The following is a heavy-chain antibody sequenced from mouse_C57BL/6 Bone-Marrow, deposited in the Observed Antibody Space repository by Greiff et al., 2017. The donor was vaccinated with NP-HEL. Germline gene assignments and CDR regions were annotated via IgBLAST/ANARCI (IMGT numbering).Heavy chain of an antibody. J-gene: IGHJ4*01. CDR2: INPSSGYT. CDR1: GYTFTSYW. V-gene: IGHV1-7*01. D-gene: IGHD1-1*01. CDR3: ASITTVVAHYYAMDY. Sequence: QVQLQQSGAELAKPGASVKLSCKASGYTFTSYWMHWVKQRPGQGLEWIGYINPSSGYTKYNQKFKDKATLTADESSSTAYMQLSSLTYEDSAVYYCASITTVVAHYYAMDYWGQGTSVTVSS.